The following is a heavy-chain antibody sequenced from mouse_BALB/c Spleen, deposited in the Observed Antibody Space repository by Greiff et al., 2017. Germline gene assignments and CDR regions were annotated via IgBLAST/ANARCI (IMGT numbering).Heavy chain of an antibody. J-gene: IGHJ4*01. D-gene: IGHD2-3*01. CDR3: ARGGYYPYYYAMDY. CDR2: ISYSGST. V-gene: IGHV3-8*02. CDR1: GDSITSGY. Sequence: EVKLVESGPSLVKPSQTLSLTCSVTGDSITSGYWNWIRKFPGNKLEYMGYISYSGSTYYNPSLKSRISITRDTSKNQYYLQLNSVTTEDTATYYCARGGYYPYYYAMDYWGQGTSVTVSS.